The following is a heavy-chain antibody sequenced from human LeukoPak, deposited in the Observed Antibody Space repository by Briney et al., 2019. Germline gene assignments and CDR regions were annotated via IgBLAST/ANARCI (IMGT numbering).Heavy chain of an antibody. CDR1: GFTFSSYA. D-gene: IGHD3-22*01. V-gene: IGHV3-23*01. Sequence: GGSLRLSCAASGFTFSSYAMSWVRQAPGKGLEWVSGISGSGDNTYYADSVKGRFTISRDNSKNTLYVQVNSLGTEDTAAYYCADYDSSGYPWYLDYWGQGTLVTVSS. CDR3: ADYDSSGYPWYLDY. J-gene: IGHJ4*02. CDR2: ISGSGDNT.